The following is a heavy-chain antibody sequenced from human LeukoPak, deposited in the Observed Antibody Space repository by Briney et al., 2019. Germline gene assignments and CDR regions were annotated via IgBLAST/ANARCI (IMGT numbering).Heavy chain of an antibody. CDR3: ARDRYYYDSSASPFDY. V-gene: IGHV3-7*01. J-gene: IGHJ4*02. D-gene: IGHD3-22*01. CDR1: GFTFSSYW. Sequence: GGSLRLSCAASGFTFSSYWMSWVRQAPGKGLEWVANIKQDGSEKYYVDSVKGRFTISRDNAKNSLYLQMNSLRAEDTAVYYCARDRYYYDSSASPFDYWGQGTLVTVSS. CDR2: IKQDGSEK.